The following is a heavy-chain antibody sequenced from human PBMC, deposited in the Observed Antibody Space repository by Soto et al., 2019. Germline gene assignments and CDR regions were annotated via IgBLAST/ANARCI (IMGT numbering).Heavy chain of an antibody. V-gene: IGHV4-34*01. Sequence: PSETLSLTCAVFGGSVSGYYWTWIRQPPGKGLEWIGSMYHSGTTHYNPSLKSRVAISVDSSKNQFSLKLRSVTAADTAVYFCARQRLLRLKPDFDIWGQGTLVTVSS. CDR3: ARQRLLRLKPDFDI. CDR1: GGSVSGYY. CDR2: MYHSGTT. J-gene: IGHJ4*02. D-gene: IGHD2-21*02.